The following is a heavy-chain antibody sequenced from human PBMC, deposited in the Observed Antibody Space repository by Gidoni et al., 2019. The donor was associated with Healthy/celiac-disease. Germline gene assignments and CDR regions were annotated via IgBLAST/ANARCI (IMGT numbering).Heavy chain of an antibody. CDR1: GGSFSGYY. J-gene: IGHJ4*02. D-gene: IGHD6-19*01. V-gene: IGHV4-34*01. CDR2: INHSGST. CDR3: ARAGRQWLVTRY. Sequence: QVQLQQWGAGLLKPSETLSLTCAVYGGSFSGYYWSWIRQPPGKGLEWIGEINHSGSTTYNPSLKSRVTISVDTSKNQFSLKLSSVTAADTAVYYCARAGRQWLVTRYWGQGTLVTVSS.